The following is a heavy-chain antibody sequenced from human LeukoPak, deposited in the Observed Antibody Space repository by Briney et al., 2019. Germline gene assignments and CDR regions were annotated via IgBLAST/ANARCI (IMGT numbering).Heavy chain of an antibody. D-gene: IGHD1-26*01. CDR1: GFTFSSYG. CDR3: ARDRPRKWELKTRFDY. Sequence: PGRSLRLSCAASGFTFSSYGMHWVRQAPGKGLEWVAVIWYDGSNKYYADSAKGRFTISRDNSKNTLYLQMNSLRSDDTAVYYCARDRPRKWELKTRFDYWGQGTLVTVSS. CDR2: IWYDGSNK. V-gene: IGHV3-33*01. J-gene: IGHJ4*02.